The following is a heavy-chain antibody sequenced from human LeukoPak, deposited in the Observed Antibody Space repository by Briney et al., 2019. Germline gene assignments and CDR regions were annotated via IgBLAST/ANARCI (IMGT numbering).Heavy chain of an antibody. V-gene: IGHV4-59*01. J-gene: IGHJ4*02. Sequence: SETLSLTCTVSSGSISSYYWSWIRQPPGKGLEWIGYIYYSGSTNYNPSLRSRVTISVDTSKNQFSLKLCSVTAADTAVYYCARGGVTWTFDYWGQGTLVTVSS. D-gene: IGHD2-21*02. CDR3: ARGGVTWTFDY. CDR1: SGSISSYY. CDR2: IYYSGST.